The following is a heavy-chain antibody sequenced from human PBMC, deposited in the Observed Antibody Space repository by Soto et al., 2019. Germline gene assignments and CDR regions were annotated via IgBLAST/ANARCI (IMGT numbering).Heavy chain of an antibody. J-gene: IGHJ6*02. Sequence: PSETLSLTCTVSGGSVSSGSYYWSWIRQPPGKGLEWIGYIYYSGSTNYNPSLKSRVTISVDTSKNQFSLKLSSVTAADTAVYYCARDYYDYVWGSGLYYYYGMDVWGQGTTVTVSS. D-gene: IGHD3-16*01. CDR1: GGSVSSGSYY. CDR3: ARDYYDYVWGSGLYYYYGMDV. CDR2: IYYSGST. V-gene: IGHV4-61*01.